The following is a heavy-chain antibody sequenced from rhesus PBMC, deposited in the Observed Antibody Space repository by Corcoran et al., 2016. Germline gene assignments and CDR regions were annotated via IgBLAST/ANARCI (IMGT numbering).Heavy chain of an antibody. CDR1: GGSISGYY. D-gene: IGHD3-3*01. CDR3: ARGSVLQYFRGRFDV. Sequence: QVKLQQWGEGLVKPSETLSLTCAVYGGSISGYYWSGILPPPGKGLEWIGNIDGNSASTNYNPSRKNRVTISKDTAKNQFSLKLSSVTAADTAVYYCARGSVLQYFRGRFDVWGPGVLVTVSS. V-gene: IGHV4-73*01. J-gene: IGHJ5-1*01. CDR2: IDGNSAST.